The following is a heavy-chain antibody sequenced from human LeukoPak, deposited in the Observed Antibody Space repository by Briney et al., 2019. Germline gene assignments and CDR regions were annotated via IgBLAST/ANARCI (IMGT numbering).Heavy chain of an antibody. D-gene: IGHD2-15*01. J-gene: IGHJ4*02. V-gene: IGHV4-38-2*02. CDR2: IYHSGST. Sequence: PSETLSLTCTVSGYSISSGYYWGWIRQPPGKGLEWIGSIYHSGSTYYNPSLKSRVTISVDTSKNQFSLKLSSVTAADTAVYYCARGYCSGGSCYPGDYWGQGTLVTVSS. CDR3: ARGYCSGGSCYPGDY. CDR1: GYSISSGYY.